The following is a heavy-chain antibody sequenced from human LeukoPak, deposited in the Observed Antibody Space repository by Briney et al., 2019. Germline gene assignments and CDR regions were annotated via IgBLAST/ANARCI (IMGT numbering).Heavy chain of an antibody. Sequence: PSETLSLTCAVSGGSISSSNWWSWVRQPPGKGLEWIGEIYHSGSTNYNPSLKSRVTISVDKSKNQFSLKLSSVTAADAAVYYCARGPGGNHWYFDLWGRGTLVTVSS. V-gene: IGHV4-4*02. J-gene: IGHJ2*01. D-gene: IGHD4-23*01. CDR1: GGSISSSNW. CDR3: ARGPGGNHWYFDL. CDR2: IYHSGST.